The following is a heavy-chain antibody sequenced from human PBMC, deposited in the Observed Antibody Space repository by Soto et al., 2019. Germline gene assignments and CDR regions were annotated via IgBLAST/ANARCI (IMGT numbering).Heavy chain of an antibody. J-gene: IGHJ4*02. CDR2: IYWDDDK. CDR3: AHRLTLNTDWDYGRFDY. CDR1: GFSLTTSGVG. Sequence: QITLKESGPALVKPTQTLTLTCTFSGFSLTTSGVGVGWIRQPPGKALECLAFIYWDDDKRYCPSLRSRLTLTKDTSRIQVVLTMTHMDPVDTATYFCAHRLTLNTDWDYGRFDYWGQGALVTVSS. D-gene: IGHD4-17*01. V-gene: IGHV2-5*02.